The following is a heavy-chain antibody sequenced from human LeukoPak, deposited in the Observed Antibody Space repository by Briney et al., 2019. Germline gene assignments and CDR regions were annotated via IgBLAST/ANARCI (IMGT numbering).Heavy chain of an antibody. CDR1: GGTFSSYA. CDR3: ARDGYYDSSGYYR. V-gene: IGHV1-69*05. Sequence: SVKVSCKASGGTFSSYAISWVRQAPGQGLEWMGGIIPIFGTANYAQKFQGRVTITTDESTSTAYMELSRLRSDDTAVYYCARDGYYDSSGYYRWGQGTLVTVSS. CDR2: IIPIFGTA. D-gene: IGHD3-22*01. J-gene: IGHJ4*02.